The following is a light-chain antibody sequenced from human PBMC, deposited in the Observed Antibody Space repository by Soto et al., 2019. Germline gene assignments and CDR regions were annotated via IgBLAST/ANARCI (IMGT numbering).Light chain of an antibody. CDR3: SSYTSSSIVV. Sequence: QSALTQRASVSGSPGQSITISCTGTSSDIGSYNYVSWYQQHPGKAPKLMIYDVSNRPSGVSNRFSGSKSGNTASLAISGLQAEDEADYYCSSYTSSSIVVFGAGTKLTVL. CDR1: SSDIGSYNY. J-gene: IGLJ2*01. CDR2: DVS. V-gene: IGLV2-14*03.